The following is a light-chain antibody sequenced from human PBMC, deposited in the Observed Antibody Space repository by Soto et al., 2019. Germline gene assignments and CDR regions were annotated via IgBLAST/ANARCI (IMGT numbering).Light chain of an antibody. CDR3: QQFNNYIT. CDR2: DAS. CDR1: QGISSA. V-gene: IGKV1D-13*01. Sequence: AIQLTQSPSSLSSSVVDRVTITCRASQGISSALAWYQQKPGKAPKLLIYDASSLESGVPSRFSGSGSGTDFTLTISSLQPEDFATYYCQQFNNYITFGQGTRLE. J-gene: IGKJ5*01.